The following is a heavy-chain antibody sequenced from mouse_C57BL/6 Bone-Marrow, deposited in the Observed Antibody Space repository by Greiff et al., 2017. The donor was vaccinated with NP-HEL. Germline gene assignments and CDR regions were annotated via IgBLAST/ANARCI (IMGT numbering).Heavy chain of an antibody. V-gene: IGHV3-6*01. CDR2: ISYDGSN. CDR3: ARGPPDAPYAMDY. J-gene: IGHJ4*01. CDR1: GYSITSGYY. Sequence: DVHLVESGPGLVKPSQSLSLTCSVTGYSITSGYYWNWIRQFPGNQLEWMGYISYDGSNNYNPSLKNRISITRDTSKNQFFLKLNSVTTEDTATYYCARGPPDAPYAMDYWGQGTSVTVSS.